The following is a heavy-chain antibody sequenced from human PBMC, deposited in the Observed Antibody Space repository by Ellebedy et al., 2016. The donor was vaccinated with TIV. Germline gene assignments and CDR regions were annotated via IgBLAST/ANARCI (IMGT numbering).Heavy chain of an antibody. J-gene: IGHJ4*02. CDR3: ASRASGSIDY. Sequence: SETLSLXCAVSGYSISNNNWWGWIRQPPGKGLEWIGEITHSGSTNYKSSLKSRVTISIVTSRNQFSLKLNSVTAADTAVYFCASRASGSIDYWGQGTLVTVSA. CDR2: ITHSGST. CDR1: GYSISNNNW. D-gene: IGHD3-3*01. V-gene: IGHV4-28*01.